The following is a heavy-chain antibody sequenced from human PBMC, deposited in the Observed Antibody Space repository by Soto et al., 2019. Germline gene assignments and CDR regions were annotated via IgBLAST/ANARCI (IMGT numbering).Heavy chain of an antibody. D-gene: IGHD1-20*01. CDR2: TYYRSRWYH. J-gene: IGHJ6*02. Sequence: SQPLSLTCAISGDSVCSDTSAWNFIRQSPSRGLEWLGRTYYRSRWYHDYVVSVKSRITIDPDTSKNQVSLQLNSVTPEDTAVYYCARARYNWNRSYYYAMDVWGQGTTVTVSS. CDR1: GDSVCSDTSA. V-gene: IGHV6-1*01. CDR3: ARARYNWNRSYYYAMDV.